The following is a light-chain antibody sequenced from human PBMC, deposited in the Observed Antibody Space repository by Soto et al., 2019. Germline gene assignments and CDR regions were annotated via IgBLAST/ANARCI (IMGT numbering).Light chain of an antibody. J-gene: IGLJ7*01. CDR2: EVN. CDR3: SSYTRDNTRV. V-gene: IGLV2-14*01. CDR1: SSDVGAFKY. Sequence: QSVLTQPASVSGSPGQSITISCIGTSSDVGAFKYVSWYQQHPGKAPKLMIYEVNNRPSGVSDRFSGSKSGNTASLIISGLQTEDEANYYCSSYTRDNTRVFGGGTQLTVL.